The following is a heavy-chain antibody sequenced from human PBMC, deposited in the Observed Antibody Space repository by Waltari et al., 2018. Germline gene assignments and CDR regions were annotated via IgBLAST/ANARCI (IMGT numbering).Heavy chain of an antibody. CDR1: GYSISSGYY. D-gene: IGHD4-17*01. CDR2: ISGSGSTI. Sequence: QVQLQESGPGLVKPSETLSLTCAVSGYSISSGYYWGWIRQPPGKGLEWVSAISGSGSTIYYSDCVKGRFTISRDNAKNSLYLQMNSLRAEDTAVYYCARGGSLMTTVTTGGWFDPWGQGTLVTVSS. V-gene: IGHV3-11*04. CDR3: ARGGSLMTTVTTGGWFDP. J-gene: IGHJ5*02.